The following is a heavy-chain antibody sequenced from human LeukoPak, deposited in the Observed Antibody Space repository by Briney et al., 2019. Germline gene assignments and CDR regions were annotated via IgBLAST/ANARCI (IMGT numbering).Heavy chain of an antibody. CDR3: ARADALDATVRYLLTYFQH. V-gene: IGHV1-2*02. CDR2: INPNSGGT. J-gene: IGHJ1*01. Sequence: ASVKVSCKASGYTLTGYYMHWVRQASGQGLEWMGWINPNSGGTNYAQKFQGRVTMTRDTSISTAYMELSRLRSDDTAVYYCARADALDATVRYLLTYFQHWGQGTLVTVSS. D-gene: IGHD4-17*01. CDR1: GYTLTGYY.